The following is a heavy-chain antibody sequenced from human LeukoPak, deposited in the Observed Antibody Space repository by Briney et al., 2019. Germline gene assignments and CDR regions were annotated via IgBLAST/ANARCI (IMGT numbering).Heavy chain of an antibody. Sequence: GESLRISCKGSGYSFTTYWISWVRQMPGKGLEWMGRIDPSDSYTKYSPSFQGLVTLSADKSISTAYLQWSSLVASDTAMYYCARLNYYGSGSYSHDYWGQGTLVTVSS. D-gene: IGHD3-10*01. CDR2: IDPSDSYT. J-gene: IGHJ4*02. V-gene: IGHV5-10-1*01. CDR3: ARLNYYGSGSYSHDY. CDR1: GYSFTTYW.